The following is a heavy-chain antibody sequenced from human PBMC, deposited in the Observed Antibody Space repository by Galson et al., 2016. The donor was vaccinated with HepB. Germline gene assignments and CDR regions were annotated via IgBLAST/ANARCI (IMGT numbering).Heavy chain of an antibody. CDR3: ARPQREGGNYYSFAY. Sequence: SVKVSCKASGYRFGSYGISWVRQAPGQGLEWMGRIIPIFRTTNYAQKFQGRVSIAADESTSTAYMELSSLRSEDTAVYYCARPQREGGNYYSFAYWGQGTLVTVSS. V-gene: IGHV1-69*13. CDR1: GYRFGSYG. D-gene: IGHD1-26*01. CDR2: IIPIFRTT. J-gene: IGHJ4*02.